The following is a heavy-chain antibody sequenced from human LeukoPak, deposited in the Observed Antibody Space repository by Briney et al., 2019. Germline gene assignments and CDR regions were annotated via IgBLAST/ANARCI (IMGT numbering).Heavy chain of an antibody. CDR1: GGSISSYY. D-gene: IGHD5-12*01. CDR2: IYYSGST. Sequence: SETLSLTCTVSGGSISSYYWSWIRQPPGRGLEWIGYIYYSGSTNYNPSLKSRVTISVDTSENQFSLKLSSVTAADTAVYYCARGWLQLGSFDYWGQGTLVTVSS. J-gene: IGHJ4*02. V-gene: IGHV4-59*01. CDR3: ARGWLQLGSFDY.